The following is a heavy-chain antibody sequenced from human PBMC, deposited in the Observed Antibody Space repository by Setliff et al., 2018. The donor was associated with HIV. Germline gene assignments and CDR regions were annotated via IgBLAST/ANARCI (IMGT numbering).Heavy chain of an antibody. CDR1: GYTLTELS. Sequence: GASVKVSCKISGYTLTELSIHWVRQAPGKGLEWMANFDPEDGETSYAQKFQGRLTMTEDTSTDTAYMELSSLRSDDTAMYYCATDPGYSSTWYSESFQHWGQGTVVTVSS. V-gene: IGHV1-24*01. D-gene: IGHD6-13*01. CDR3: ATDPGYSSTWYSESFQH. CDR2: FDPEDGET. J-gene: IGHJ1*01.